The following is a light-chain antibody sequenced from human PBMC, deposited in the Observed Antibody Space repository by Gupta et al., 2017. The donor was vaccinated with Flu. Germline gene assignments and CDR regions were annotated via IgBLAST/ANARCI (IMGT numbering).Light chain of an antibody. J-gene: IGKJ1*01. Sequence: EIVLTQSPGTLSLSPGERATLSCRASQSVSSNYLAWYQQKPGQAPRLLIYGASTRASDIPDRFSGSGSGTDFTLTISRLEPDDSAVYCCQQYGNSRQTFGQGTKVEIK. CDR2: GAS. CDR1: QSVSSNY. CDR3: QQYGNSRQT. V-gene: IGKV3-20*01.